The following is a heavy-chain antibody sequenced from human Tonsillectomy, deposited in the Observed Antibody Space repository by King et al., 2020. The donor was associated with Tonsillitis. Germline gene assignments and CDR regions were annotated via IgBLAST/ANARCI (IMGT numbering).Heavy chain of an antibody. CDR1: GYTFIGYY. V-gene: IGHV1-2*02. J-gene: IGHJ4*02. Sequence: QLVQSGAEVKKPGASVKVSCKASGYTFIGYYLHWVRQAPGQGLEWMGWINPNSGGTNYAQKFQGRVTLTRDTSISTAYMGLTRRRSDETAGYYCARGAEDFWSGYYIAYWGQGTLITVSS. CDR2: INPNSGGT. D-gene: IGHD3-3*01. CDR3: ARGAEDFWSGYYIAY.